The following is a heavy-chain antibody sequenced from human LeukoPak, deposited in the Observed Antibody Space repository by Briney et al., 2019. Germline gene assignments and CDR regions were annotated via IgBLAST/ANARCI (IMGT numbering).Heavy chain of an antibody. V-gene: IGHV1-2*02. Sequence: ASVKVSCKASGYTFTGYYIHWVRQAPGQELEWMGWINPNSGGTNYAQQFQGRVTMTRDTSISTAYMEVSSLRSDDTAVYYCARDWNHGSGSYSGWFDPWGQGTLVTVSS. J-gene: IGHJ5*02. CDR1: GYTFTGYY. D-gene: IGHD3-10*01. CDR2: INPNSGGT. CDR3: ARDWNHGSGSYSGWFDP.